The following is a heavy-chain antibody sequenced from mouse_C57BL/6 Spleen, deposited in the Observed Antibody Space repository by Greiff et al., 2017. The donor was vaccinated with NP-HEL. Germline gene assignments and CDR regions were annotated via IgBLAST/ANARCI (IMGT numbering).Heavy chain of an antibody. J-gene: IGHJ4*01. CDR1: GYTFTDYN. CDR2: INPNNGGT. Sequence: VQLQQSGPELVKPGASVKMSCKASGYTFTDYNMHWVKQSHGKSLEWIGYINPNNGGTSSNQKFKGKATLTVNKSSSTAYMELRSLTSEDSAVYYCARRAYYDYDGAMDYWGQGTSVTVSS. D-gene: IGHD2-4*01. CDR3: ARRAYYDYDGAMDY. V-gene: IGHV1-22*01.